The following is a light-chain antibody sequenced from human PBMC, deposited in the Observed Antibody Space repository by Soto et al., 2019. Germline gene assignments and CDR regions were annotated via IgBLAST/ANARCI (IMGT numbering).Light chain of an antibody. CDR2: DVT. V-gene: IGLV2-11*01. CDR1: SSDVGGYNY. CDR3: CSYAGRYSLV. Sequence: QSALTQPRSVSGSPGQSVTISCTGTSSDVGGYNYVSWYQQYPGKAPTPMIFDVTKRPSGVPDRFSGSKSGNTASLPSSGLLAEDEADSYCCSYAGRYSLVFGRRTKVTVL. J-gene: IGLJ2*01.